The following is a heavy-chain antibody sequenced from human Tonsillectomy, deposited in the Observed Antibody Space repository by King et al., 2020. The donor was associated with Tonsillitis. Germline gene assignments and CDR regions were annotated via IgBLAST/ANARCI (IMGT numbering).Heavy chain of an antibody. J-gene: IGHJ4*02. V-gene: IGHV6-1*01. Sequence: VQLQQSGPGLVKPSQTLSLTCAISGDSVSSNRSTWTWIRQSPSRGLDWLGRTYYRSKWYNDYALSVKSRITINPDPSKNQFSLQLNSVTPEDTAVYYCARDGGEYYDSSGTLVHFDYWGQGTQVTVSS. CDR2: TYYRSKWYN. CDR3: ARDGGEYYDSSGTLVHFDY. CDR1: GDSVSSNRST. D-gene: IGHD3-22*01.